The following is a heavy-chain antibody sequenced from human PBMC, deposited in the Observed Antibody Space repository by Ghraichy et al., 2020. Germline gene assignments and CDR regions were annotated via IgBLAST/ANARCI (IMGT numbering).Heavy chain of an antibody. J-gene: IGHJ6*02. CDR2: INHSGST. Sequence: SETLSLTCAVYGGSFSGYYWSWIRQPPGKGLEWIGEINHSGSTNYNPSLKSRVTISVDTSKNQFSLKLSSVTAAVTAVYYCARDVLRFLGPGMDVWGQGTTVTVSS. CDR1: GGSFSGYY. D-gene: IGHD3-3*01. CDR3: ARDVLRFLGPGMDV. V-gene: IGHV4-34*01.